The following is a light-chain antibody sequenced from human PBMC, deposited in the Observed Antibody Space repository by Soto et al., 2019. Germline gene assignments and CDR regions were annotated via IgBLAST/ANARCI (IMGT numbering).Light chain of an antibody. CDR3: QQSYNSPQT. J-gene: IGKJ1*01. CDR2: AAS. CDR1: QTISSW. Sequence: IQMPQSPSTLSGSVRDRVTMTCRASQTISSWLAWYQQKQGKPPRLPIYAASSLQSGVPSRFSVSVSGTDCTLTINSLKTEDGATYSCQQSYNSPQTFGQGTKVDNK. V-gene: IGKV1-39*01.